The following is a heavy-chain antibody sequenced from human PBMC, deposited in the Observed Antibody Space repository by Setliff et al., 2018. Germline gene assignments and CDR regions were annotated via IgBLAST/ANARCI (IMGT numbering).Heavy chain of an antibody. D-gene: IGHD3-10*01. CDR1: GFSFSNTK. Sequence: GGSLRLSCLASGFSFSNTKMSWIRQAPGKGLEWVGRIKSAADGGSIEYAAAVNGRFTVSRDDSKNTLFLQMNSLKTEDTALYYCTTDWSRGDSGNYLRLDYWGPGTLVTVSS. CDR2: IKSAADGGSI. V-gene: IGHV3-15*01. CDR3: TTDWSRGDSGNYLRLDY. J-gene: IGHJ4*02.